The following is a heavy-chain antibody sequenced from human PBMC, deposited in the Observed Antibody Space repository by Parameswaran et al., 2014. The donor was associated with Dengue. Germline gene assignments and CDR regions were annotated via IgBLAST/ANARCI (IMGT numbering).Heavy chain of an antibody. J-gene: IGHJ4*02. CDR3: ASLNYYDSRCDY. D-gene: IGHD3-22*01. V-gene: IGHV4-59*08. Sequence: WIRQPPGKGLEWIGYIYYSGSTNYNPSLKSRVTISVDTSKNQFSLKLSSVTAADTAVYYCASLNYYDSRCDYWGQGTLVTVSS. CDR2: IYYSGST.